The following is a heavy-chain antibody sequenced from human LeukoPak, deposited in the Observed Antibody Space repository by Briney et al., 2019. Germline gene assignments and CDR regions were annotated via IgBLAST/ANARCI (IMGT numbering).Heavy chain of an antibody. V-gene: IGHV1-2*02. CDR2: INPNSGGT. J-gene: IGHJ5*02. CDR3: AREEGDRKNLFDP. Sequence: ESSVKVSCKASGYTFTGYYMHWVRQAPGQGLEWMGWINPNSGGTNYAQKFQGRVTMTRDTSISTAYMELSRLRSDDTAVYYCAREEGDRKNLFDPWGQGTLVTVSS. D-gene: IGHD3-16*01. CDR1: GYTFTGYY.